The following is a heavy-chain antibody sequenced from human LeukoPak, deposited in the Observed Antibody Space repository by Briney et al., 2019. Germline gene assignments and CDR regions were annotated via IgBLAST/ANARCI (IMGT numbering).Heavy chain of an antibody. CDR2: ISGYNGNT. V-gene: IGHV1-18*01. CDR1: GYTFVSYG. Sequence: GASVKVSCKAAGYTFVSYGISWLRQAPGQGLEWMGWISGYNGNTNYAQKFQGRVTMTTETSTSTIYMELRRLRYDDTAVYYCARDRDPYYYDSSGYDDHWGQGTLVTVSS. J-gene: IGHJ4*02. D-gene: IGHD3-22*01. CDR3: ARDRDPYYYDSSGYDDH.